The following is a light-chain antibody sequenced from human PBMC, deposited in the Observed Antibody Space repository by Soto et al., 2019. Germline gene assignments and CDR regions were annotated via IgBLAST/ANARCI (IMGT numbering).Light chain of an antibody. CDR1: SSDVGSYNL. CDR2: GVS. CDR3: CSYAGVNTFYV. V-gene: IGLV2-23*02. J-gene: IGLJ1*01. Sequence: QSVLTQPASVSGSHGQSITISCTETSSDVGSYNLVSWYQQHPGKAPKLMIYGVSKRPSGVSDRFSGSKSGDTASLTISGLQAEDEADYYCCSYAGVNTFYVFGTGTKVTV.